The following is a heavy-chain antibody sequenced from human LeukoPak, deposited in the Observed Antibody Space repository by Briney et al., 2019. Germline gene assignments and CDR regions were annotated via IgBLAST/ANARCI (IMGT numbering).Heavy chain of an antibody. J-gene: IGHJ4*02. CDR3: AREPPTDPGFDS. Sequence: PSETLSLTCTVSGDSFRSYYWSWIRQPPGKGLEWIGYIYYSGNTNYNPSLKSRVTISVDTSKNQFSLKLTSVTAADTAVYYCAREPPTDPGFDSWGQGTLVTVTS. CDR1: GDSFRSYY. D-gene: IGHD4-17*01. CDR2: IYYSGNT. V-gene: IGHV4-59*01.